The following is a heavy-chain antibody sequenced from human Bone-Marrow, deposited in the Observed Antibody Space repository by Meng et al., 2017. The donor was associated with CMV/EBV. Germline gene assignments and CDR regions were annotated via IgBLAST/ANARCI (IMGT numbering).Heavy chain of an antibody. V-gene: IGHV3-11*01. CDR3: ARATLPHYYDSSGYYVAFDY. J-gene: IGHJ4*02. Sequence: GGSLRLSCAASGFTFSDYYMSWIRQAPGKGLEWVSYISSSGSTIYYADSVKGRITISRDNAKNSLYLQMNSLRAEDTAVYYCARATLPHYYDSSGYYVAFDYWGQGTLVTVSS. D-gene: IGHD3-22*01. CDR1: GFTFSDYY. CDR2: ISSSGSTI.